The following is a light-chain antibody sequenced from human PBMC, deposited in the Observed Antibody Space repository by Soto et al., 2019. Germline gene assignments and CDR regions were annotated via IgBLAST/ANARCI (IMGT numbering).Light chain of an antibody. Sequence: DIQMTQSPSSLSASVGDRVTITCRASQGISNYLAWFQQKPGKAPKSLIYAASSLQSGVPSKFSXXVSGXXXXXXXXXLQPXDFXXXXXXXYNSYPITFGQGTRLEIK. V-gene: IGKV1-16*02. CDR2: AAS. CDR1: QGISNY. CDR3: XXYNSYPIT. J-gene: IGKJ5*01.